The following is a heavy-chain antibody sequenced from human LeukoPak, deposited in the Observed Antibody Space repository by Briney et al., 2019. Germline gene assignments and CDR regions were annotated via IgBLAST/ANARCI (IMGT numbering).Heavy chain of an antibody. CDR1: GYTFTSYW. CDR2: IYPGDSDT. CDR3: ARTTYYYDSSGSYPFDY. D-gene: IGHD3-22*01. Sequence: GASVKVSCKASGYTFTSYWIGWVRQMPGKGLEWMGIIYPGDSDTRYSPSFQGQVTISADKSISTAYLQWSSLKASDTAMYYCARTTYYYDSSGSYPFDYWGQGTLVTVSS. V-gene: IGHV5-51*01. J-gene: IGHJ4*02.